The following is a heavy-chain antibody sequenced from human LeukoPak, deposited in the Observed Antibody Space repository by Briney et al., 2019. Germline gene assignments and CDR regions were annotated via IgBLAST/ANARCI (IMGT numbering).Heavy chain of an antibody. CDR3: ARRLSRGRHYYFDY. CDR2: INHSGST. V-gene: IGHV4-34*01. J-gene: IGHJ4*02. Sequence: SETLSLTCAVYGGSFSGYYWSWIRQPPGKGLDWIGEINHSGSTNYNPSLKSRVTISVDTSKNQFSLKLSSVTAADTAVYYCARRLSRGRHYYFDYWGQGTLVTVSS. CDR1: GGSFSGYY. D-gene: IGHD3-10*01.